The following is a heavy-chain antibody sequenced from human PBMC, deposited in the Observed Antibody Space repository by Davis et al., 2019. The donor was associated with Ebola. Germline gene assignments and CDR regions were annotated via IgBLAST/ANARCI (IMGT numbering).Heavy chain of an antibody. J-gene: IGHJ6*02. Sequence: GESLKISCAASGFTFSSYAMSWVRQAPGKGLEWVSGISGSGGSTYYGDSVKGRFTISRDNSKNTLYLQMNSLRAEDTAVYYCARDGYNQYYGMDVWGQGTAVTVSS. V-gene: IGHV3-23*01. CDR3: ARDGYNQYYGMDV. CDR2: ISGSGGST. CDR1: GFTFSSYA. D-gene: IGHD5-24*01.